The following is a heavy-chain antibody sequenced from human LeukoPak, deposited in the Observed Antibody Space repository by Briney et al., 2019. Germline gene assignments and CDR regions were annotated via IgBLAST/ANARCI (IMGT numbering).Heavy chain of an antibody. Sequence: ESGPALVRPTQTLTLTCTFSGFSISPIGMCVRWIRQPPGKALEGLARIDWADDKSYDTSLKTRLTISKDPSRNQVVLTMTNMDPVDTGTYYCARTRGSPGYFDSWGQGTLVTVSS. CDR1: GFSISPIGMC. CDR2: IDWADDK. J-gene: IGHJ4*02. CDR3: ARTRGSPGYFDS. V-gene: IGHV2-70*11.